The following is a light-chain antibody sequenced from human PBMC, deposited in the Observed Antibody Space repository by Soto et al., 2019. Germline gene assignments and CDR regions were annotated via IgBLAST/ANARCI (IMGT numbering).Light chain of an antibody. Sequence: DIQMTQSPSTLSASVGDRVTITCRASQSIRTWLAWYQQKPGTAPKLLIYEASTLERGVPSRFSGVRSGTEFTLSVSSLQPEDFATYYCQQYNDSFPYTFGQGTKLEIK. J-gene: IGKJ2*01. CDR2: EAS. V-gene: IGKV1-5*03. CDR3: QQYNDSFPYT. CDR1: QSIRTW.